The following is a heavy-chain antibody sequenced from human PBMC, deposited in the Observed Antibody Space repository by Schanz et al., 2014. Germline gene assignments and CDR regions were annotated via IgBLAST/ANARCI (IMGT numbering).Heavy chain of an antibody. D-gene: IGHD6-13*01. CDR1: GFTFTNYA. J-gene: IGHJ4*02. CDR3: AKSQGSSFDA. CDR2: NSDSGDTA. Sequence: EVQLLESGGGLVEPGGSLRLSCAASGFTFTNYAMSWVRQAPGKALEWDTLNSDSGDTAYYADSVKGRFTITRSNFNGALYQQMRSLKVEDAAVYYSAKSQGSSFDAWGQGTLVTVSS. V-gene: IGHV3-23*01.